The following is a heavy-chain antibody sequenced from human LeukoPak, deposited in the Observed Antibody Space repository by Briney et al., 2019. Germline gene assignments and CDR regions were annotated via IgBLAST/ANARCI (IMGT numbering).Heavy chain of an antibody. D-gene: IGHD3-10*01. J-gene: IGHJ3*01. V-gene: IGHV3-48*01. CDR1: GFIFSSYN. Sequence: GGSLRLSCAASGFIFSSYNMHWVRQAPGMGLEWVSYITTSSSTIHYADSVKGRFTVSRDNAKNSLFLQMNSLRAEDTALYYCARRGFDVWGQGTMVTVSS. CDR3: ARRGFDV. CDR2: ITTSSSTI.